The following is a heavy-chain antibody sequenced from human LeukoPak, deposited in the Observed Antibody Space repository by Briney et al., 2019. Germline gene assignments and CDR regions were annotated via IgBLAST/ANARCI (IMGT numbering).Heavy chain of an antibody. J-gene: IGHJ4*02. D-gene: IGHD1-26*01. CDR1: GYTLTVYY. V-gene: IGHV1-2*02. CDR2: INPYSGGT. CDR3: ARGPWELRVDY. Sequence: ASVKVSCKASGYTLTVYYMHWVRQAPGQGLEWMGWINPYSGGTNLAQNFQGRVTLTRDTSISTAYMELSRLRSDDTAVYYCARGPWELRVDYWGQGTLVTVSS.